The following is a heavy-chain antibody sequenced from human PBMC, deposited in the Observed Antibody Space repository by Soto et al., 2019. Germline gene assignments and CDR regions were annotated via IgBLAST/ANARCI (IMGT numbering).Heavy chain of an antibody. V-gene: IGHV4-59*01. Sequence: SETLSLTCTVSGGSISGYYWSWIRQPPGKGLEWIGYIYYSGSTNYNPSLKSRVTISVDTSKNQFSLKLSSVTAADTAVYYCARGIAARPDYYYGMDVWGQGTTVTVSS. D-gene: IGHD6-6*01. CDR2: IYYSGST. CDR1: GGSISGYY. CDR3: ARGIAARPDYYYGMDV. J-gene: IGHJ6*02.